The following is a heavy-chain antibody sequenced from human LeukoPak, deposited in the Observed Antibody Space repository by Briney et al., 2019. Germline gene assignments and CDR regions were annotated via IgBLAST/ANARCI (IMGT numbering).Heavy chain of an antibody. V-gene: IGHV1-18*01. Sequence: GASVKVSCKASGYTFTSYGISWVRQAPGQGLEWMGWISAYNGNTNYAQKLQGRVTMTTDTSTSTAYMELRSLRSDDTAVYYCARLRVLGVAAAGNYDYWGQGTLVTVSP. CDR2: ISAYNGNT. CDR3: ARLRVLGVAAAGNYDY. D-gene: IGHD6-13*01. CDR1: GYTFTSYG. J-gene: IGHJ4*02.